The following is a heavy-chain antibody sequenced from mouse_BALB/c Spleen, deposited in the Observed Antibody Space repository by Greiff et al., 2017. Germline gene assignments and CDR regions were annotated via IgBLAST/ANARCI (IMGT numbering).Heavy chain of an antibody. J-gene: IGHJ2*01. D-gene: IGHD1-1*01. V-gene: IGHV5-17*02. CDR1: GFTFSSFG. CDR2: ISSGSSTI. CDR3: AREDYYGSSYGGYFDY. Sequence: DVQLVESGGGLVQPGGSRKLSCAASGFTFSSFGMHWVRQAPEKGLEWVAYISSGSSTIYYADTVKGRFTISRDNPKNTLFLQMTSLRSEDTAMYYCAREDYYGSSYGGYFDYWGQGTTLTVSS.